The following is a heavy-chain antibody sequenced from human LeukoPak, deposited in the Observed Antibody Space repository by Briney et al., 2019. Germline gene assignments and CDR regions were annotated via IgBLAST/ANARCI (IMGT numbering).Heavy chain of an antibody. CDR3: AKQTRPQLERRLGFDY. Sequence: GGSLRLSCAASGFTFSNYAMSWVRQAPGKGLEWVSAISSSGRTTYYADSVKGRFTISRDDAKNTLYLQSNSLRAEDTAVYYCAKQTRPQLERRLGFDYWGQGTLVTVSS. J-gene: IGHJ4*02. D-gene: IGHD1-1*01. CDR2: ISSSGRTT. V-gene: IGHV3-23*01. CDR1: GFTFSNYA.